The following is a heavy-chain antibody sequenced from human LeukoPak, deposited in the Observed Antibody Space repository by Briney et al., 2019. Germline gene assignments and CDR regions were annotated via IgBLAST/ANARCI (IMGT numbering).Heavy chain of an antibody. J-gene: IGHJ4*02. CDR2: IYYSGST. Sequence: SETLSLTCTVSGGSISSYYWSWIRQPPGKGLEWIGYIYYSGSTNYNPSLKSRATISVDTSKNQFSLKLSSVTAADTAVYYCARGSYCSSTSCHFPFDYWGQGTLVTVSS. D-gene: IGHD2-2*01. CDR1: GGSISSYY. V-gene: IGHV4-59*12. CDR3: ARGSYCSSTSCHFPFDY.